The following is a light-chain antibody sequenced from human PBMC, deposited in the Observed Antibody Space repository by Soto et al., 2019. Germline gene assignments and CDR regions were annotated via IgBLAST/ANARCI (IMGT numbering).Light chain of an antibody. CDR2: GAS. V-gene: IGKV3-15*01. Sequence: EIVMTQSPATLSVSPGERATLSCRASQSVSSNLAWYQQKPGQAPRLLMYGASTRATGIPDRFRGSGSGTEFNLTISSLQSEDCAVYYCQQHNNWPPWTFGQGTTVEIK. J-gene: IGKJ1*01. CDR1: QSVSSN. CDR3: QQHNNWPPWT.